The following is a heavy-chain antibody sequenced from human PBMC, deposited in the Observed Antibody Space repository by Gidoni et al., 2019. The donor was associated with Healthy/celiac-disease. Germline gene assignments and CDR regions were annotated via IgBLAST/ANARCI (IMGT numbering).Heavy chain of an antibody. CDR1: GYSISSGYY. D-gene: IGHD4-17*01. J-gene: IGHJ4*02. CDR3: ARDYGDYGYFDY. Sequence: QVQLQESGPGLVKPSETLSLTCTVSGYSISSGYYWGWIRQPPGKGLEWIGSIYHSGGTYYNPSLKSRVTISVDTSKNQFSLKLSSVTAADTAVYYCARDYGDYGYFDYWGQGTLVTVSS. V-gene: IGHV4-38-2*02. CDR2: IYHSGGT.